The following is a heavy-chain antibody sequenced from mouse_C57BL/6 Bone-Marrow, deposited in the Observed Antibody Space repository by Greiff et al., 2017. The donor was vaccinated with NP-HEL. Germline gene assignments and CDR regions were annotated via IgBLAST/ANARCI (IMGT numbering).Heavy chain of an antibody. CDR3: ARDYYGSSWFAY. J-gene: IGHJ3*01. CDR1: GYTFTDYN. D-gene: IGHD1-1*01. CDR2: INPNNGGT. V-gene: IGHV1-18*01. Sequence: EVKLVESGPELVKPGASVKIPCKASGYTFTDYNMDWVKQSHGKSLEWIGDINPNNGGTIYNQKFKGKATLTVDKSSSTAYMELRSLTSEDTAVYYCARDYYGSSWFAYWGQGTLVTVSA.